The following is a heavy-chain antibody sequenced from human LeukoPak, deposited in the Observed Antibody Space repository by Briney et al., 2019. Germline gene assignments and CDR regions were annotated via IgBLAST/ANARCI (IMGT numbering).Heavy chain of an antibody. CDR2: IYYSGST. J-gene: IGHJ4*01. D-gene: IGHD3-22*01. Sequence: PSETLSLTCTVSGGSISSSSYYWGWIRQPPGKGLEWIGSIYYSGSTNYNPSLTSRVTISVDTSENQFSLKLSSVTAADTAVYYCARDLRGSSGYFDYWGQGTLVPVSS. CDR3: ARDLRGSSGYFDY. V-gene: IGHV4-39*07. CDR1: GGSISSSSYY.